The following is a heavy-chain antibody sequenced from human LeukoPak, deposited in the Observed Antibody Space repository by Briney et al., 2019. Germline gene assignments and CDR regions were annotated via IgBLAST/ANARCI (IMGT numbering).Heavy chain of an antibody. D-gene: IGHD3-3*01. CDR2: IKQDGSEK. J-gene: IGHJ3*02. V-gene: IGHV3-7*01. Sequence: GGSLRLSCAAPGFTFSSYWMSWVRQAPGKGLEWVANIKQDGSEKYYVDSVKGRFTISRDNAKNSLYLQMNSLRAEDTAVYYCARRAGYDFWSGYYGHDAFDIWGQGTMVTVSS. CDR3: ARRAGYDFWSGYYGHDAFDI. CDR1: GFTFSSYW.